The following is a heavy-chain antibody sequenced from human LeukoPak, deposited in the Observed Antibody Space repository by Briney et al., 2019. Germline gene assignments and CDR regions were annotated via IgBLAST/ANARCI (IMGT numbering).Heavy chain of an antibody. J-gene: IGHJ4*02. CDR1: GFTFSSYG. Sequence: GGSLRLSCAASGFTFSSYGMHWVRQAPGKGVEWVAFIRYDGSNKYYADPVKGRFTISRDNSKNTLYLQMNSLRAEDTAVYYCAKDQRLYSSSWDDYWGQGTLVTVSS. CDR2: IRYDGSNK. D-gene: IGHD6-13*01. CDR3: AKDQRLYSSSWDDY. V-gene: IGHV3-30*02.